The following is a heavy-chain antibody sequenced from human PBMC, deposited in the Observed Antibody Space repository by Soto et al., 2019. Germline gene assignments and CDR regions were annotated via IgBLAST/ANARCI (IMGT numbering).Heavy chain of an antibody. D-gene: IGHD1-1*01. CDR3: ARKAWTRLDY. CDR1: GGSLSTPVW. J-gene: IGHJ4*02. V-gene: IGHV4-4*02. CDR2: VFHSGSA. Sequence: QLQLQESGPGLVKPSGTLSLTCGVSGGSLSTPVWWSWVRLPPGKGLERIGEVFHSGSANYNPSLQSRVSISRDKSTNQFSLRLSSVTAADTAVYYCARKAWTRLDYWGQGALVTVSS.